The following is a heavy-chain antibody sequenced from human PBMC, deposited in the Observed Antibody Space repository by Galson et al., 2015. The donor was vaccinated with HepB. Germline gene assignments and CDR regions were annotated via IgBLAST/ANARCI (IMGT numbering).Heavy chain of an antibody. D-gene: IGHD3-10*01. V-gene: IGHV5-51*01. CDR2: IYPGDSDT. CDR3: ARETYYYGSGSYLLYGMDV. CDR1: GYSFTSYW. Sequence: QSGAEVKKPGESLKISCKGSGYSFTSYWIGWVRQMPGKGLEWMGIIYPGDSDTRYSPSFQGQVTISADKSISTAYLQWSSLKASDTAMYYCARETYYYGSGSYLLYGMDVWGQGTTVTVSS. J-gene: IGHJ6*02.